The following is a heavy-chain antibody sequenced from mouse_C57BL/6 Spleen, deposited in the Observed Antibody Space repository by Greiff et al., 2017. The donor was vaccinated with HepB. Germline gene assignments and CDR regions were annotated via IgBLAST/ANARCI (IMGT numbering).Heavy chain of an antibody. J-gene: IGHJ4*01. CDR3: ARQGDYDGNYYAMDY. CDR2: IDPSDSYT. D-gene: IGHD2-4*01. V-gene: IGHV1-50*01. Sequence: VQLQQSGAELVKPGASVKLSCKASGYTFTSYWMQWVKRRPGQGLEWIGEIDPSDSYTNYNQKFKGKATLTVDTSSSTAYMQLSSLTSEDSAVYYCARQGDYDGNYYAMDYWGQGTPVTVSS. CDR1: GYTFTSYW.